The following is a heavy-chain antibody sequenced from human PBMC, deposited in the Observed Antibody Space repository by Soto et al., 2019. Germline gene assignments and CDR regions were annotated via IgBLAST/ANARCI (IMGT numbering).Heavy chain of an antibody. CDR2: IFSNDEK. CDR3: ARELRVLLWFGEPNYYCYYMDV. D-gene: IGHD3-10*01. J-gene: IGHJ6*03. Sequence: SGPTLVNPTETLTLTCTVSGFSPSNARMGVSWIRQPPGKALEWLAHIFSNDEKSYSTSLKSRLTISKDTSKSQVVLTMTNMDPVDTATYYCARELRVLLWFGEPNYYCYYMDVWGKGTTVTVSS. V-gene: IGHV2-26*01. CDR1: GFSPSNARMG.